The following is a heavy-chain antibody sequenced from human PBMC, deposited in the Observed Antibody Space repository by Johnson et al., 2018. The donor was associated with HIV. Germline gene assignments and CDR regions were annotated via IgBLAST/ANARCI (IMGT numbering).Heavy chain of an antibody. CDR2: ISYDGSNK. CDR3: ARDYDIPRDDAFDI. D-gene: IGHD3-9*01. CDR1: GFTFSSYA. V-gene: IGHV3-30*03. Sequence: QVQLVESGGGVVQPGRSLRLSCAASGFTFSSYAMHWVRQAPGQGLEWVAVISYDGSNKYYADSVQGRFTISRDNSKNTLYLQMNSLRVEDTAVYYCARDYDIPRDDAFDIWGQGTMVTVSS. J-gene: IGHJ3*02.